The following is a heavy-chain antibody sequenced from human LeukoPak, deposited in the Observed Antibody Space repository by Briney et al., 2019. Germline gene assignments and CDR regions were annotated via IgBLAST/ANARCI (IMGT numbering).Heavy chain of an antibody. D-gene: IGHD2-15*01. V-gene: IGHV4-34*01. J-gene: IGHJ4*02. CDR3: ARDCSGGSCYKGSFDY. Sequence: SETLSLTRAVYGGSFSGYYWSWIRQPPGKGLEWIREINHSGSTNHNPSLKSRVTISVDTSKNQFSLKLSSVTAADTAVYYCARDCSGGSCYKGSFDYWGQGTLVTVSS. CDR1: GGSFSGYY. CDR2: INHSGST.